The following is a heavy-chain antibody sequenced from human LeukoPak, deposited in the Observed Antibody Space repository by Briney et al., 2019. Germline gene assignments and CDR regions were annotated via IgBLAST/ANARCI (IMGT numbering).Heavy chain of an antibody. Sequence: GGSLRLSCAASGFTVSSNYISWVRQAPGKGLEWVSVIYSGGSTYYADSVKGRFTISRDSSKNTLYLQMNSLRAEDTAVYYCAREAPGSAFDIWGQGTMVTVSS. CDR3: AREAPGSAFDI. CDR1: GFTVSSNY. CDR2: IYSGGST. J-gene: IGHJ3*02. V-gene: IGHV3-66*01.